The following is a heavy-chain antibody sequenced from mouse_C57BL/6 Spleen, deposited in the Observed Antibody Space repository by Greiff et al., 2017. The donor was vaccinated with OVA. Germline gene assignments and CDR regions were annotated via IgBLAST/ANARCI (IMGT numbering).Heavy chain of an antibody. CDR2: ISSGGSYT. J-gene: IGHJ2*01. V-gene: IGHV5-6*01. CDR1: GFTFSSYG. CDR3: ARQELLSYFDY. Sequence: EVKVVESGGDLVKPGGSLKLSCAASGFTFSSYGMSWVRQTPDKRLEWVATISSGGSYTYYPDSVKGRFTISRDNAKNTLYLQMSSLKSEDTAMYYCARQELLSYFDYWGQGTTLTVSS.